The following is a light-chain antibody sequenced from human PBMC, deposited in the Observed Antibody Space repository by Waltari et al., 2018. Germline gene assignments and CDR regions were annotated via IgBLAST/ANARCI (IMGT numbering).Light chain of an antibody. J-gene: IGKJ1*01. CDR1: QSFSRS. CDR3: QHYRNLPVT. CDR2: DAS. V-gene: IGKV3-20*01. Sequence: EIMLTQSPGTLSLSPGERATLSCRTSQSFSRSLAWYQQKPGQAPRLLIYDASSRAPGIPDRFSGSGSGTDFSLTISRLEPEDSAVYYCQHYRNLPVTFGQGTKVEIK.